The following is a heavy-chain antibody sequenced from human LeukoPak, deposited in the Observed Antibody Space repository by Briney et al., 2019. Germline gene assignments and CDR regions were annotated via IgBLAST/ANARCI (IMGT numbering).Heavy chain of an antibody. CDR1: GTTFGFSA. CDR2: SIPIFSRA. V-gene: IGHV1-69*13. Sequence: GASVKVSCKVSGTTFGFSAISWVRQAPGQGLEWMGGSIPIFSRADYALRFQDRITITWDESTGTDYMELRSLTFDDTAVYYCARVGPPRRDHYYPSSGDYLPIFEIWGHGTMVTVSS. J-gene: IGHJ3*02. CDR3: ARVGPPRRDHYYPSSGDYLPIFEI. D-gene: IGHD3-22*01.